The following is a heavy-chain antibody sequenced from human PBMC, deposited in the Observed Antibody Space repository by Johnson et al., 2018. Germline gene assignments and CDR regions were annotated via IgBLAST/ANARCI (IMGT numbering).Heavy chain of an antibody. CDR1: GFTFSIYW. J-gene: IGHJ6*03. Sequence: VQLQESGGGTVQPGGYLRLSCAASGFTFSIYWMHWVRQVPGKGPVWLSRINHDGSSTYADSVRGPFTISRDNTKNTVYLKKNNQKRDDTAVYYCARDGCSGGPCDFKKYMDVWGKGTTVTVSS. D-gene: IGHD2-15*01. CDR2: INHDGSS. CDR3: ARDGCSGGPCDFKKYMDV. V-gene: IGHV3-74*03.